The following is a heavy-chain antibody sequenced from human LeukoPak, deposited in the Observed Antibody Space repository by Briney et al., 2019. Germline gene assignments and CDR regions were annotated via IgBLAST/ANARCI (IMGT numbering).Heavy chain of an antibody. CDR1: GFTFSTYA. J-gene: IGHJ5*02. CDR2: ISGSGGRT. D-gene: IGHD5-18*01. V-gene: IGHV3-23*01. Sequence: GALRLSCAASGFTFSTYAMSWVRQAPGKGLEWVSAISGSGGRTYYADSVKGRFTISRDNSKNTLYLQMNSLRADDTAVYYCAREATAHPYNWFDPWGQGTLVTVSS. CDR3: AREATAHPYNWFDP.